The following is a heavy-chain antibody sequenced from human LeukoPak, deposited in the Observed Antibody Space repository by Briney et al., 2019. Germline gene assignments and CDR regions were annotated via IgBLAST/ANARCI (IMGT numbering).Heavy chain of an antibody. V-gene: IGHV4-39*07. CDR2: IYYSGST. J-gene: IGHJ4*02. CDR3: ARILQINYSGSYYFDY. CDR1: GGSISSSSYY. D-gene: IGHD1-26*01. Sequence: PSETLSLTCTVSGGSISSSSYYWGWIRQPPGKGLEWIGSIYYSGSTYYNPSLKSRVTISVDTSKNQFSLKLSSVTAADTAVYYCARILQINYSGSYYFDYWGQGTLVTVSS.